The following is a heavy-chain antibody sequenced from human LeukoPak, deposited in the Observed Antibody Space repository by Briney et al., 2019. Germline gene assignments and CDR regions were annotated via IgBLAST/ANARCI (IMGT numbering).Heavy chain of an antibody. CDR2: IYYSGST. CDR3: ARGYDSTGYVYYYYYMDV. Sequence: TSETLSPTCTVSGGSISSSSYYWGWIRQPPGKGLEWIGSIYYSGSTYYNPSLKSRVTISVDTSKNQFSLKLSSVTAADTAVYYCARGYDSTGYVYYYYYMDVWGKGTTVTVSS. D-gene: IGHD3-22*01. J-gene: IGHJ6*03. V-gene: IGHV4-39*07. CDR1: GGSISSSSYY.